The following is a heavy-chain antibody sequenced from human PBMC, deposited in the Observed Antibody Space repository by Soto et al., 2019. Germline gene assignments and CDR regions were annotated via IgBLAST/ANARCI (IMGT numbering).Heavy chain of an antibody. J-gene: IGHJ4*02. CDR3: VRDWFGESQ. CDR2: IDGDGRDT. Sequence: EVQLVESGGDLVQPGGSLRLSCAASGFTFNKYWMIWVRQVPGRGLVWVSRIDGDGRDTIYADSVKGRFTVSRDNAKNTLYLQMNSLRAEDTAVYYYVRDWFGESQWGQGTLVTVSS. D-gene: IGHD3-10*01. CDR1: GFTFNKYW. V-gene: IGHV3-74*01.